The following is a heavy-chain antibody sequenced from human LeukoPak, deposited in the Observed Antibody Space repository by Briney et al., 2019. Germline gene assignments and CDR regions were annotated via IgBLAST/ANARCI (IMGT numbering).Heavy chain of an antibody. J-gene: IGHJ4*02. Sequence: SETLSLTCTVSGVSIRGYFWTWIRQPPGKGLEWIGYIYYSGSTNYNQSLKSRITIAVDTSKNQFSLRLNSVTAADTAVYYCAMAYSSSWYYFDYWGQGTLVTVSS. CDR3: AMAYSSSWYYFDY. V-gene: IGHV4-59*01. CDR1: GVSIRGYF. D-gene: IGHD6-13*01. CDR2: IYYSGST.